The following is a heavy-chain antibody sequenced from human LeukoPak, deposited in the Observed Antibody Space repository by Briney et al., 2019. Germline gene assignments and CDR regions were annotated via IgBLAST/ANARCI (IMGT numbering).Heavy chain of an antibody. D-gene: IGHD3-22*01. CDR1: GGTFSSYA. Sequence: ASVKVSCKASGGTFSSYAISWVRQAPGQGLEWMGGIIPIFGTANYAQKFQGRVTITADKSTSTAYMELSSLRSEDTAVYYCARRRGGYYYDSSGYYSYYFDYWGQGTLVTVSS. CDR3: ARRRGGYYYDSSGYYSYYFDY. J-gene: IGHJ4*02. V-gene: IGHV1-69*06. CDR2: IIPIFGTA.